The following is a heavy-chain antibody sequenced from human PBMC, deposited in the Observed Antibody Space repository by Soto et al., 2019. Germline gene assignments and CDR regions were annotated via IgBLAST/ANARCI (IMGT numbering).Heavy chain of an antibody. Sequence: ASVKVSCKAPGYTFTSYGISWVRQAPGQGLEWMRCISAYNGNTNYAQKFQGRVTMTTDTSTSTAYMVLSSLRSEDTAVYYCARVSSITIFGVVSDYYYYGMDVWGQGTTVTVSS. D-gene: IGHD3-3*01. CDR1: GYTFTSYG. V-gene: IGHV1-18*01. J-gene: IGHJ6*02. CDR2: ISAYNGNT. CDR3: ARVSSITIFGVVSDYYYYGMDV.